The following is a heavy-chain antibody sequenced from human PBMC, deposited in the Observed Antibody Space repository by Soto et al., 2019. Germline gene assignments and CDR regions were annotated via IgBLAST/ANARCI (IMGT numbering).Heavy chain of an antibody. Sequence: SVKVSCKASGGTFSSYTISWVRQAPGQGLEWMGRIIPILGIANYAQKFQGRVTITADKSTSTAYMELSSLRSEDTAVYYCARARISTVTTLAEYFQHWGQGTLVTVSS. CDR3: ARARISTVTTLAEYFQH. J-gene: IGHJ1*01. CDR2: IIPILGIA. V-gene: IGHV1-69*02. CDR1: GGTFSSYT. D-gene: IGHD4-17*01.